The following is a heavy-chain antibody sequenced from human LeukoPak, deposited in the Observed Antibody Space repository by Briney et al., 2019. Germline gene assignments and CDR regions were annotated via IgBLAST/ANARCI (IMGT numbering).Heavy chain of an antibody. V-gene: IGHV3-48*03. Sequence: GGSLRLSCAASGFTFSSYEMNWVRQAPGKGLEWVSYISGSGSTIYYADSVKGRFTISRDNAKNSLYLQMSSLRAEDTAVYYCARAFQELPQLYYYYYMDVWGKGTTVTVSS. CDR2: ISGSGSTI. J-gene: IGHJ6*03. CDR3: ARAFQELPQLYYYYYMDV. CDR1: GFTFSSYE. D-gene: IGHD6-13*01.